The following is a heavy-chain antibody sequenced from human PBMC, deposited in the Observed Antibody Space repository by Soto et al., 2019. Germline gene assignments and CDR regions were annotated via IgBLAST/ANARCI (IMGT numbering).Heavy chain of an antibody. J-gene: IGHJ4*02. CDR3: AKDKRDRSEGYFDY. V-gene: IGHV3-23*01. Sequence: GGSLRLSYTASEVTFSSYAMSWGRKEPGKGLEWVSAISGSGGSTYYADSVKGRFTISRDNSKNTLYLQMNSLRAEDTAVYYCAKDKRDRSEGYFDYWGQGTLVTVSS. CDR2: ISGSGGST. CDR1: EVTFSSYA.